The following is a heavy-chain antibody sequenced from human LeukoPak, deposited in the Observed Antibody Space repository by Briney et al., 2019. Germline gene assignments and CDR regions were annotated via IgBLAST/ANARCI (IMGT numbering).Heavy chain of an antibody. CDR2: ISWDGGST. Sequence: GGSLRLSCAASGFTFDDYAMHWVRQAPGKGLEWVSFISWDGGSTYYADSVKGRFTISRDNSKNSLYLQMNSLRAEDTAEYYCAKVAIKATVFRDDYWGQGTLVTVSS. D-gene: IGHD4-17*01. V-gene: IGHV3-43D*03. CDR1: GFTFDDYA. CDR3: AKVAIKATVFRDDY. J-gene: IGHJ4*02.